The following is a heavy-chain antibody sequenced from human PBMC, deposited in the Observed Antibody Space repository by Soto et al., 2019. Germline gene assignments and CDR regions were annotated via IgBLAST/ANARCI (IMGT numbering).Heavy chain of an antibody. CDR1: GGYISSGGYY. CDR3: ARGDYGGNDSFDI. V-gene: IGHV4-31*03. J-gene: IGHJ3*02. CDR2: IHYTGST. Sequence: SETPSLTCIVSGGYISSGGYYWGWIRQHPGKGLEWVGYIHYTGSTYYNPSLETRVSISLGTSKNQFYLNLSSVTAADTAVYFCARGDYGGNDSFDIWGQGTMVTVSS. D-gene: IGHD3-16*01.